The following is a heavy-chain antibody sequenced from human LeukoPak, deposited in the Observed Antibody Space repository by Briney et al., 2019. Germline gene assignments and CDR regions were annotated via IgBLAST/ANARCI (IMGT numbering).Heavy chain of an antibody. J-gene: IGHJ3*02. V-gene: IGHV3-7*01. Sequence: GGSLRLSCAASEFTFPMYWMSWVRQAPGKGLEWVADIKQDGSEKYYVDSVKGRFTISRQDAKNSLFLQMNSLRAEDTAVYYCARHRSGGSQDDAFDIWGQGTMVTVSS. CDR1: EFTFPMYW. D-gene: IGHD2-15*01. CDR2: IKQDGSEK. CDR3: ARHRSGGSQDDAFDI.